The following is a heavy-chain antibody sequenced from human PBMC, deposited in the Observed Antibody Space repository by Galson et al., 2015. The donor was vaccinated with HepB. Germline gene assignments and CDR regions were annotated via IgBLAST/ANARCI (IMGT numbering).Heavy chain of an antibody. V-gene: IGHV3-66*01. CDR2: IDTRDRI. D-gene: IGHD2/OR15-2a*01. CDR1: GFSISNHY. J-gene: IGHJ2*01. Sequence: SLRLSCAASGFSISNHYINWVRQAPGKGLEWVSFIDTRDRIKYVDSVKGRITISRDSSKNTLYFQISSMRAEDTAVYYCARDREYFDLWGRGTLVTASS. CDR3: ARDREYFDL.